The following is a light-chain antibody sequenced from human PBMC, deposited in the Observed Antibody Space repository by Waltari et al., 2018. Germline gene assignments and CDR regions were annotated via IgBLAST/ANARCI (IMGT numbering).Light chain of an antibody. CDR2: GSS. J-gene: IGKJ1*01. CDR1: QCVSST. CDR3: QQYNNWPPWT. V-gene: IGKV3-15*01. Sequence: EIVITQSPAPLSVSPGERATLSCWASQCVSSTLPLYQHKPGQAPRLLIYGSSTRATDIPSRFSCSGSGTEFTLTISSLHSEDFAVYYCQQYNNWPPWTFGQGTKVEIK.